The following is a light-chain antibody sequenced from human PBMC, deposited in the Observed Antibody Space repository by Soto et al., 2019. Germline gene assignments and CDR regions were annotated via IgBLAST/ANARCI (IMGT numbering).Light chain of an antibody. CDR3: QEYGGSPYS. CDR1: QSLGSSY. CDR2: GAS. Sequence: EIVLTQSPGTLSLSPGQTATLSCMASQSLGSSYLAWYQHKPGQAPRLVIYGASNRATCIPDRFSGSGYGTEFTLTISRLEPEDFVVYYCQEYGGSPYSFGQGTKLEI. J-gene: IGKJ2*01. V-gene: IGKV3-20*01.